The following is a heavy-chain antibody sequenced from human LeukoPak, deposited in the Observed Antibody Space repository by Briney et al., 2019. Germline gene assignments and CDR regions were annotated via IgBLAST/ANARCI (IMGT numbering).Heavy chain of an antibody. D-gene: IGHD2-15*01. CDR2: INQGGSEK. CDR1: GFRFSDYW. J-gene: IGHJ4*02. Sequence: GGSLRLSCAASGFRFSDYWMNWVRQAPGKGLEWVASINQGGSEKHYVDSLRGRFTISRDNAKNPLYLQMSSLRVVDTAVYYCARDGVAAGLYFDSWGQGTLVTVSS. CDR3: ARDGVAAGLYFDS. V-gene: IGHV3-7*03.